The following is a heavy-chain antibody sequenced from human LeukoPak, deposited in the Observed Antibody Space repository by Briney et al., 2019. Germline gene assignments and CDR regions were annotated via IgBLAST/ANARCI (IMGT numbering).Heavy chain of an antibody. D-gene: IGHD2-21*02. V-gene: IGHV3-23*01. Sequence: GGSLRLSCAASGFTFSSYAMSWVRQAPGKGLEWVSAISGSGGSTYYADSVKGRFTISRDNSKNTLYLQMNSLRAEDTAVYYCAKGMPGIVVGTAKGYIDYWGQGTLVTVSS. CDR2: ISGSGGST. CDR1: GFTFSSYA. J-gene: IGHJ4*02. CDR3: AKGMPGIVVGTAKGYIDY.